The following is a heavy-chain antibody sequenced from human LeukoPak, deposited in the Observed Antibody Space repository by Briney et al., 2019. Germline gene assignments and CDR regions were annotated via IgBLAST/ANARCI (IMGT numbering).Heavy chain of an antibody. J-gene: IGHJ4*02. CDR3: AREDSAWYVDY. D-gene: IGHD6-19*01. Sequence: ASVKVSCKASGYTFTDYYMHWVRQAPGQGLEWMGSINPNSAGTNYAQKFEGRVTMTRDTSISTAFLELRRLRSDDTAVYYCAREDSAWYVDYWGQGILVT. CDR2: INPNSAGT. CDR1: GYTFTDYY. V-gene: IGHV1-2*02.